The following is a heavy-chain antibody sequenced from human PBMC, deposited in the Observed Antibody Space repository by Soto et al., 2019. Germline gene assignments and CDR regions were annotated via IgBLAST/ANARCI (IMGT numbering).Heavy chain of an antibody. CDR3: AIQQLVPGRYYYYYCGMDV. J-gene: IGHJ6*02. Sequence: QVQLVQSGAEVKKPGASVKVSCKASGYTFTSYGISWVRQAPGQGLEWMGWISAYNGNTNYAQKLQGRVTMTTDTSTITAYMELRSLRADDTAVYYWAIQQLVPGRYYYYYCGMDVWGQGTTVTVSS. V-gene: IGHV1-18*01. D-gene: IGHD6-13*01. CDR1: GYTFTSYG. CDR2: ISAYNGNT.